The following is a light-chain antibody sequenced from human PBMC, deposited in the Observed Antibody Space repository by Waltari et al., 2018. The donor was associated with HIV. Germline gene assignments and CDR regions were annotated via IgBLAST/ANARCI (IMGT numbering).Light chain of an antibody. J-gene: IGLJ2*01. CDR1: ALPKQY. CDR3: QSAVSSGTYVV. V-gene: IGLV3-25*03. CDR2: QDS. Sequence: SFELTQPPSVSVSPGQTARITCSGDALPKQYAYWYQQKPGQAPMLVIYQDSARPSGIPERFSGSSSWTTVTLTISGVQAEDEADYYCQSAVSSGTYVVFGGGTKLTVL.